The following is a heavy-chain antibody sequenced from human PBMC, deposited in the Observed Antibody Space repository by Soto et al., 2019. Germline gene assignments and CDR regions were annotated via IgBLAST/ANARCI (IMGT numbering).Heavy chain of an antibody. J-gene: IGHJ6*02. V-gene: IGHV3-30*18. D-gene: IGHD5-18*01. CDR3: AKEGYSYGERDYGMDV. CDR1: GFTFSSYG. CDR2: ISYDGSNK. Sequence: PGGSLRLSCAASGFTFSSYGMHWVRQAPGKGLEWVAVISYDGSNKYYADSVKGRFTISRDNSKNTLYLQMNSLRAEDTAVYYCAKEGYSYGERDYGMDVWGQGTTVTVSS.